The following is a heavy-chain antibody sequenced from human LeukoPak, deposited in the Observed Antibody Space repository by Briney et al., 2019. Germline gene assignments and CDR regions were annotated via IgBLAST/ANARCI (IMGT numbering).Heavy chain of an antibody. CDR1: GYTFTNYW. V-gene: IGHV5-51*01. CDR2: IFPGDSDT. CDR3: AKLFRVLAAGGDPDY. D-gene: IGHD2-21*01. J-gene: IGHJ4*02. Sequence: GESLKISCKSSGYTFTNYWIGWVRQIPGKGLEWMGIIFPGDSDTGYSPSFQGQVSISADKSISTAYLQWSSLKASDTAMYYCAKLFRVLAAGGDPDYWGQGTLVTVSS.